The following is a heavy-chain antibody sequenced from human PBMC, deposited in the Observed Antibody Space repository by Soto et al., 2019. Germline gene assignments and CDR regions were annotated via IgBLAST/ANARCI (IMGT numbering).Heavy chain of an antibody. D-gene: IGHD6-19*01. CDR3: AKQLRGSGWYPLDS. CDR1: EFSLSSSD. Sequence: GWSLRLSCTASEFSLSSSDMHWFRRAPGKGLEWLAVSSFDGTQQFYGDSVKGRFTVSRDNSNNTLYLEMNSLRTEDTAVYYCAKQLRGSGWYPLDSWGQGTPVTVSS. V-gene: IGHV3-30*18. CDR2: SSFDGTQQ. J-gene: IGHJ4*02.